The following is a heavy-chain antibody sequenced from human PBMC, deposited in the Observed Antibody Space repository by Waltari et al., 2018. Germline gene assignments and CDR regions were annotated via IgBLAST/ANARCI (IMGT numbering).Heavy chain of an antibody. CDR3: ASRVSGYYGDYYYGMDV. CDR2: IIPIFGTS. J-gene: IGHJ6*02. Sequence: QVQLVQSGAEVKKPGSSVKVSCKASGGTFSSYAISWVRQAPGQGLEWMGGIIPIFGTSNDAQKFQGRVTITTDESTSTAYMELSSLRSEYTAVYDCASRVSGYYGDYYYGMDVWGQGTTVTVSS. CDR1: GGTFSSYA. V-gene: IGHV1-69*05. D-gene: IGHD3-22*01.